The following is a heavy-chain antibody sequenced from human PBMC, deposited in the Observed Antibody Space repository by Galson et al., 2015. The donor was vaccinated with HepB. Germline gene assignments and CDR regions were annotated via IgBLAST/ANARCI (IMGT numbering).Heavy chain of an antibody. CDR1: GFSFSDYA. CDR3: ARDPSGYTIRRLDY. Sequence: SLRLSCAASGFSFSDYAIHWVRQSPGKGLEWVAVISYDGSNKYYADPVKGRFIISRDNFKNTVYLQMNSLRAEDTAIYYCARDPSGYTIRRLDYWGQGTLVTVSP. J-gene: IGHJ4*02. V-gene: IGHV3-30*04. D-gene: IGHD3-22*01. CDR2: ISYDGSNK.